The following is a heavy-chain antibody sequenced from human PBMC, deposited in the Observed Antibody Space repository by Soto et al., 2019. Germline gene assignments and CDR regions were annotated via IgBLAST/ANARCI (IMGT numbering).Heavy chain of an antibody. CDR2: IKGNGDVV. V-gene: IGHV3-7*01. CDR3: ARDHNDKSLTIYYDVLDM. J-gene: IGHJ3*02. CDR1: GFTFSAYW. D-gene: IGHD3-9*01. Sequence: GGSLRLSCAASGFTFSAYWMAWVRQAPGRGLEWVANIKGNGDVVHYVDSVQGRFTISRDNAKGSLFLQMNSLRDEDTAVYYCARDHNDKSLTIYYDVLDMWGQGTLVTVSS.